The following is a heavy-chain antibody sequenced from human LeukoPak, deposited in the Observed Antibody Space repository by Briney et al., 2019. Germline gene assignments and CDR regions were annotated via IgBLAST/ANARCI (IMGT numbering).Heavy chain of an antibody. J-gene: IGHJ4*02. CDR3: GREVHSGYVSNFDY. Sequence: GASVKVSCKASGSTFIGYYMHWVRQAPGQGLDGMRWINPNSGGTNYEQKFRGWVTMTRDTSISTADKEQRRMRSDDTAVYYCGREVHSGYVSNFDYWGQGTLVTVSS. V-gene: IGHV1-2*04. D-gene: IGHD5-12*01. CDR2: INPNSGGT. CDR1: GSTFIGYY.